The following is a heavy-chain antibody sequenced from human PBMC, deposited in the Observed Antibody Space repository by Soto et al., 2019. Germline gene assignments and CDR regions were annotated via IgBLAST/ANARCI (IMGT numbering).Heavy chain of an antibody. D-gene: IGHD3-3*01. Sequence: EVQLVESGGDLVQPGGSLRLSCAASGFTFSTYWMHWVRQAPGKGLLWVSRIKTDGTYATYADSVKGRFTISRDNAKNTLYVQMDSLEVGAAAGYYWAAGGSGYYANWGQGTLVTVSS. CDR2: IKTDGTYA. J-gene: IGHJ4*02. CDR3: AAGGSGYYAN. CDR1: GFTFSTYW. V-gene: IGHV3-74*01.